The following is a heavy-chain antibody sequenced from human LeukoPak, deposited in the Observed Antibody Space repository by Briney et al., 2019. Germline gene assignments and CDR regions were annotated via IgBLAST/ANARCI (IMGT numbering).Heavy chain of an antibody. CDR2: IYYSGNA. CDR1: GDSISSTIYY. Sequence: SETLSLTRTVSGDSISSTIYYWGWIRQPPGKGLEWIGIIYYSGNAYYNPSLKSRVTISIDTSKNQFSLKLSSVTAADTAVYYCARLRDIAITSFDFWGQGTLVTVSS. J-gene: IGHJ4*02. V-gene: IGHV4-39*07. CDR3: ARLRDIAITSFDF. D-gene: IGHD1-20*01.